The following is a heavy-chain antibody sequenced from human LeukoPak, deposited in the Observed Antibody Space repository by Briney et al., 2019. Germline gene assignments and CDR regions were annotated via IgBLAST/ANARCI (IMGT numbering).Heavy chain of an antibody. CDR2: ISAYNGNT. J-gene: IGHJ4*02. CDR3: ARDKLGYSYGFYHDY. V-gene: IGHV1-18*04. D-gene: IGHD5-18*01. CDR1: GYTFTDYY. Sequence: GASVIVSFKASGYTFTDYYMHWVRPAPGQGLEWMGWISAYNGNTNYAQKLQGRVTMTTDTSTSTAYMELRSLRSDDTAVYYCARDKLGYSYGFYHDYWGQGTLVTVSS.